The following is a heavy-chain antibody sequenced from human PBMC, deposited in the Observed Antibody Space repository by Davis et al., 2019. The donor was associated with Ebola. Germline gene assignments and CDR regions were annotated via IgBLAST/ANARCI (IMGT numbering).Heavy chain of an antibody. V-gene: IGHV3-23*01. D-gene: IGHD2-2*02. CDR1: GFTFTNYA. CDR3: AKLSCTSTSCYTGNYYYYYGMDV. CDR2: IGGSGGNT. Sequence: GESLKISCAASGFTFTNYAMSWVRQAPGRGLDWVSTIGGSGGNTYYAASVKGRFTISRDTSKNTLSLQMNSLRAEDTAIYYCAKLSCTSTSCYTGNYYYYYGMDVWGHGTTVTVSS. J-gene: IGHJ6*02.